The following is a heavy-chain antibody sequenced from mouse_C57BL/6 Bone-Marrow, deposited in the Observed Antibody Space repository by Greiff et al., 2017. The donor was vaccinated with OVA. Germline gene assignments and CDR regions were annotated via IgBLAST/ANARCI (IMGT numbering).Heavy chain of an antibody. CDR2: IDPENGDT. V-gene: IGHV14-4*01. J-gene: IGHJ2*01. CDR1: GFNIKDDY. D-gene: IGHD1-1*01. CDR3: TTPYYYGSSLDY. Sequence: EVQLQQSGAELVRPGASVKLSCTASGFNIKDDYMHWVKQRPEQGLEWIGWIDPENGDTEYASKFQGKATIPADTSSNTAYLQLSSLTSEDTAVYYCTTPYYYGSSLDYWGQGTTLTVSS.